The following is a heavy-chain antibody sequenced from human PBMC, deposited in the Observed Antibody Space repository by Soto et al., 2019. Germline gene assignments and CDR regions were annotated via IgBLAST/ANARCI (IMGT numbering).Heavy chain of an antibody. V-gene: IGHV3-23*01. CDR1: GFIFSNYV. D-gene: IGHD5-12*01. CDR2: ISNSGGST. CDR3: AKYPAVTTKGFDY. Sequence: EVQLLESGGGLVQPGGSLRLSCAASGFIFSNYVMSWVRQAPGKGLEWVSGISNSGGSTYYADSVKGRFTISRDNSKNTLYLQMNSLRAEYTAIYYCAKYPAVTTKGFDYWGQGALVTVSS. J-gene: IGHJ4*02.